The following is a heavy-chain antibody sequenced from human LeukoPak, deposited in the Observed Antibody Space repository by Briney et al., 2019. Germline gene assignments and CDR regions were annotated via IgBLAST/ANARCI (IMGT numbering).Heavy chain of an antibody. V-gene: IGHV4-34*01. CDR3: ARFSRITWGDWGDAFDI. CDR1: GGSFSDYF. CDR2: IDDGGNT. Sequence: SETLSLTCSVYGGSFSDYFWSWIRQSPGKGLEWIGEIDDGGNTNYNPSLMSRVIVSMEKSKKQFSLVMRSVAAADTAVYYCARFSRITWGDWGDAFDIWGQGTTVIVSS. J-gene: IGHJ3*02. D-gene: IGHD2-21*02.